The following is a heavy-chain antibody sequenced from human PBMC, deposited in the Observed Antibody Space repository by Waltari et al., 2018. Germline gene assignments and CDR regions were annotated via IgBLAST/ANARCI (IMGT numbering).Heavy chain of an antibody. V-gene: IGHV5-51*03. CDR1: AYKSSSYW. CDR2: IYSGDSDT. CDR3: ARSTGSGYPSLDW. D-gene: IGHD6-25*01. Sequence: EGQLVQSGAEVKKPGESLKISCKGSAYKSSSYWIGWVRQMPGKGLEWMGIIYSGDSDTRYSPSVQCQFTISFDKSISTAYLQWSSLKTSDTAMYYCARSTGSGYPSLDWWGQGTLVTVSS. J-gene: IGHJ4*02.